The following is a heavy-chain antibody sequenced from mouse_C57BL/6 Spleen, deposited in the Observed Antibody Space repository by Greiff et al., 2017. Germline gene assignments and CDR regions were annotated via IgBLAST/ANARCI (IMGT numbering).Heavy chain of an antibody. CDR2: ISNLAYSI. CDR1: GFTFSDYG. CDR3: ATGGSSSPFAY. D-gene: IGHD1-1*01. V-gene: IGHV5-15*01. Sequence: EVHLVESGGGLVQPGGSLKLSCAASGFTFSDYGMAWVRQAPRKGPEWVAFISNLAYSIYYADTVTGRFTFSSANAKNTLYLEMSSLRSEDTAKYYCATGGSSSPFAYWGQGTLVTVSA. J-gene: IGHJ3*01.